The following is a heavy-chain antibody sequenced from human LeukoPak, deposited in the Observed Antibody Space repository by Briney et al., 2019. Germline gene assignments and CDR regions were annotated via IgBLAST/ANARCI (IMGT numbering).Heavy chain of an antibody. J-gene: IGHJ6*03. CDR1: GFTFSRNV. CDR2: ISSDGNNK. CDR3: AKGGIPTGPYYYFYYMDV. V-gene: IGHV3-30*01. D-gene: IGHD3/OR15-3a*01. Sequence: PGGSLRLSCVASGFTFSRNVLHWVRQAPGKGLERVATISSDGNNKFHADSVKGRFTISRDNSRNTVYLQMDSLRPEDTAVYHCAKGGIPTGPYYYFYYMDVWGNGTTVTVSS.